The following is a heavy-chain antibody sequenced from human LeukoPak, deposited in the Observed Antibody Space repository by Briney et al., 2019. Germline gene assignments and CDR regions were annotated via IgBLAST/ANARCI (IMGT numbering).Heavy chain of an antibody. CDR2: IYYSGST. Sequence: KSSETLSLTCAVYGGSFSGYYWSWIRQPPGKGLEWIGYIYYSGSTYYNPSLKSRVTISVDTSKNQFSLKLSSVTAADTAVYYCARVRSGYLDYWGQGTLVTVSS. CDR3: ARVRSGYLDY. D-gene: IGHD1-26*01. J-gene: IGHJ4*02. CDR1: GGSFSGYY. V-gene: IGHV4-30-4*01.